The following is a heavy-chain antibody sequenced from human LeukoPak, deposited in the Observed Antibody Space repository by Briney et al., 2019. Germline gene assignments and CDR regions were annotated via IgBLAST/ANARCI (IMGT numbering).Heavy chain of an antibody. CDR2: IKPDGSEI. V-gene: IGHV3-7*01. D-gene: IGHD3-10*01. CDR3: AKDLHLAYGSGSYYPSY. J-gene: IGHJ4*02. Sequence: PGGSLRLSCAASGFSFSRYWMSWVRQAPVRGLEWVANIKPDGSEIYYVDSVKGRFTISRDNAKNAVYLHMNSLRAEDTAVYYCAKDLHLAYGSGSYYPSYWGQGTLVTVSS. CDR1: GFSFSRYW.